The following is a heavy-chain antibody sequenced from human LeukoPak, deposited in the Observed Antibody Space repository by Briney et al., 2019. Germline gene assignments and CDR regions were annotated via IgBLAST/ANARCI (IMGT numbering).Heavy chain of an antibody. V-gene: IGHV4-4*07. CDR1: GGSISSYY. J-gene: IGHJ5*02. CDR3: ARDRIQLWLHWFDP. CDR2: IYTSGST. Sequence: SETLSLTCTVSGGSISSYYWGWIRQPAGKGLEWIGRIYTSGSTNYNPSLKSRVTMSVDTSKNQFSLKLSSVTAADTAVYYCARDRIQLWLHWFDPWGQGTLVTVSS. D-gene: IGHD5-18*01.